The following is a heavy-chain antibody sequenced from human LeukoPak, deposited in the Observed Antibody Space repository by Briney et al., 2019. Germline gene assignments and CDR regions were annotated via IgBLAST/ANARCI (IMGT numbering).Heavy chain of an antibody. V-gene: IGHV3-64*01. Sequence: QPGGSLRLSCAASGFTFSTYSLYWVRQAPGKGLEYVSAISSNGGSTYYANSVRGRFTISRDNSKNKLYLQMGSLRAEDMAVYYCARCARQHFVFAHVDYWGQGVLVTVSS. CDR2: ISSNGGST. CDR1: GFTFSTYS. J-gene: IGHJ4*02. CDR3: ARCARQHFVFAHVDY. D-gene: IGHD6-6*01.